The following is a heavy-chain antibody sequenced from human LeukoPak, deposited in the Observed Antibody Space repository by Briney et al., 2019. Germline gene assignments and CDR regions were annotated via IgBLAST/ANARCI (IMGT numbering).Heavy chain of an antibody. CDR2: IYYSGST. CDR3: ARDPGGEQQLVPVSGYYYGMDV. CDR1: GGSMSPYH. D-gene: IGHD6-13*01. J-gene: IGHJ6*02. Sequence: SETLSLTCTVSGGSMSPYHWGWIRQPPGKGLEWTGYIYYSGSTNYNPSLKSRVTISVDTSKNQFSLQLNSVTPEDTAVYYCARDPGGEQQLVPVSGYYYGMDVWGQGTTVTVSS. V-gene: IGHV4-59*12.